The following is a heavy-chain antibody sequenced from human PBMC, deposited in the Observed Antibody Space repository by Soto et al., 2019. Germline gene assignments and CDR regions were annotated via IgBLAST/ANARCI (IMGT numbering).Heavy chain of an antibody. CDR1: GYNFAGYG. Sequence: GESLKISCKGSGYNFAGYGIAWVRQMPGKGLELMGIIYPSDSDTRYRPSFQGQVTISADKSISSAYLQWSSLRASDTPMYYCARGGVSTRTFDYWGQGTPVTVSS. CDR2: IYPSDSDT. D-gene: IGHD3-3*01. CDR3: ARGGVSTRTFDY. J-gene: IGHJ4*02. V-gene: IGHV5-51*01.